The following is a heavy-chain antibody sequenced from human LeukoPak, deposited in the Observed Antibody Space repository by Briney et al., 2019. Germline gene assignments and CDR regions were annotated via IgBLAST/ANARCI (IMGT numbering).Heavy chain of an antibody. D-gene: IGHD1-1*01. CDR3: ARATGRYFDY. CDR2: ISHHGNNK. V-gene: IGHV3-30*03. CDR1: GFPFDTYG. J-gene: IGHJ4*02. Sequence: PGTSLRLSCVVSGFPFDTYGMHWIRQTPGKGLEWLTLISHHGNNKYYADSVKGRFTISRDNSKNTLYLQMNSLRAEDTAVYYCARATGRYFDYWGQGTLVTLSS.